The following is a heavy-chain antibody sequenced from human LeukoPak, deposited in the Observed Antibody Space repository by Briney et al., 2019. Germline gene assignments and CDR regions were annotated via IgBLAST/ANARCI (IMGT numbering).Heavy chain of an antibody. CDR2: MSYDGSNK. D-gene: IGHD3-10*01. J-gene: IGHJ4*02. CDR3: ARVRVPSRVLLPYFAH. Sequence: GGSLRLSCVASGYALGIYSLHWVRQAPGKGLEWVAVMSYDGSNKHYADSVKGRFSISREMSKNTVFLQMAGLKTEDTAVYYCARVRVPSRVLLPYFAHGGRGTLVTVSS. V-gene: IGHV3-30*03. CDR1: GYALGIYS.